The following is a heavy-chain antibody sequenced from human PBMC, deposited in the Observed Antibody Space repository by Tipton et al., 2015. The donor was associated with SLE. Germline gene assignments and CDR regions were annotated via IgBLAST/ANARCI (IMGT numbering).Heavy chain of an antibody. Sequence: TLSLTCTVSGGSISSYYWSWIRQPPGKGLEWIGYIYYSGSTNYNPSLKSRVTISVDTSKNQFSLKLSSVTAADTAVYYCARYSEGTGGVCYWYFDLWGRGTLVTVSS. CDR2: IYYSGST. CDR1: GGSISSYY. V-gene: IGHV4-59*08. D-gene: IGHD2-8*02. CDR3: ARYSEGTGGVCYWYFDL. J-gene: IGHJ2*01.